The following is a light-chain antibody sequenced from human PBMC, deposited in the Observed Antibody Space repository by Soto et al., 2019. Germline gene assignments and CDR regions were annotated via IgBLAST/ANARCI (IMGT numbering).Light chain of an antibody. V-gene: IGKV1-5*03. Sequence: DIQMTQSPSTLSASVGDRVTITCRASQSISTWLAWYQQKPGKAPKLLIYKASSLEGGVPSRFSGSGSGTEFTITISSLQPDDFATYYCQQYNTYPRTFGGGTTVEIK. CDR2: KAS. CDR1: QSISTW. CDR3: QQYNTYPRT. J-gene: IGKJ4*01.